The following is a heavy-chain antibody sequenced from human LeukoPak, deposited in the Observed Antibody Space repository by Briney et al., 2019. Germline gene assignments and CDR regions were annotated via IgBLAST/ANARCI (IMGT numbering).Heavy chain of an antibody. CDR2: IIPIFGTA. D-gene: IGHD1-26*01. Sequence: SVKVSCKASGGTFSSYAISWVRQAPGQGLEWMGGIIPIFGTANYAQKFQGRVTITTDESTSTAYMELSSLTSEDTAVYYCARDDLSGSETGGGFDIWGQGTMVTVSS. V-gene: IGHV1-69*05. CDR1: GGTFSSYA. CDR3: ARDDLSGSETGGGFDI. J-gene: IGHJ3*02.